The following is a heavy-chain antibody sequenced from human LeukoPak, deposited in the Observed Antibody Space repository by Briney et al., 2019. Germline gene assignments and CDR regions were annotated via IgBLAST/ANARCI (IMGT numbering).Heavy chain of an antibody. J-gene: IGHJ4*02. D-gene: IGHD5-18*01. CDR2: ITSNGGST. V-gene: IGHV3-64*01. CDR1: GFTFSSYT. CDR3: ARDYSYGSLDY. Sequence: GGSLRLPCAVSGFTFSSYTMHWVRQAPGKGLEYVSAITSNGGSTYYANSVKGRFTISRDNSKNTLYLQMGSLRVEDMAVYYCARDYSYGSLDYRGQGTLVTVSS.